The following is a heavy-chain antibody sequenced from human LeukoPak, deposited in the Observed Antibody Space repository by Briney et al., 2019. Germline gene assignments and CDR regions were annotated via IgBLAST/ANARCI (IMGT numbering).Heavy chain of an antibody. V-gene: IGHV3-53*05. CDR2: IYSGGST. CDR3: AKETTIIAAAGKANYYYMDV. Sequence: GGSLRLSCAASGFTVSSNYMSWVRQAPGKGLEWVSVIYSGGSTYYADSVKGRFTISRDNSKNTLYLQMNSLRAEDTAVYYCAKETTIIAAAGKANYYYMDVWGKGTTVTVSS. J-gene: IGHJ6*03. D-gene: IGHD6-13*01. CDR1: GFTVSSNY.